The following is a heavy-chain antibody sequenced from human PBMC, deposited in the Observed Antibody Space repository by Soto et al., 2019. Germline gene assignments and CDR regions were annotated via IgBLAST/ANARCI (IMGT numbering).Heavy chain of an antibody. CDR2: IKSKTDGGTT. J-gene: IGHJ6*04. Sequence: GGSLRLSCAASGFTFSNAWMSWVRQAPGKGLEWVGRIKSKTDGGTTDYAAPVKGRFTISRDDSKNTLYLQMNSLKTEDTAVYYCTTASIAVAGTDYYYYYGMDVWCEGTTVTVSS. D-gene: IGHD6-19*01. V-gene: IGHV3-15*01. CDR1: GFTFSNAW. CDR3: TTASIAVAGTDYYYYYGMDV.